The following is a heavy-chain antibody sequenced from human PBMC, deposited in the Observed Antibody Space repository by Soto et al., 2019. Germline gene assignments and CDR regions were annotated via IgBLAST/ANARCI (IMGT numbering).Heavy chain of an antibody. D-gene: IGHD3-16*01. V-gene: IGHV1-69*01. Sequence: QVQLLQSGAEVKKSGSSVKVSCKVSGGIFRRYAISWVRQAPGQGLEWLGGIVPIFDITNYAQKFQGRVTITADESTSTAYMDLTSLRSEDTAVYYCARPDEGSYSSNHHYYYALDVWGQGTTVTVPS. CDR1: GGIFRRYA. CDR3: ARPDEGSYSSNHHYYYALDV. CDR2: IVPIFDIT. J-gene: IGHJ6*02.